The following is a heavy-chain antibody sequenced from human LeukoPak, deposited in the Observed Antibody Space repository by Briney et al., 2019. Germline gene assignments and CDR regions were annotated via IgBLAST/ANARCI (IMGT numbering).Heavy chain of an antibody. V-gene: IGHV3-23*01. J-gene: IGHJ4*02. D-gene: IGHD7-27*01. CDR2: ISTGATKT. CDR3: AKGGPTGDLRSPGRDW. CDR1: GFTFDDYT. Sequence: GGSLRLSCAASGFTFDDYTMHWVRQAPGKGLEWVSCISTGATKTYYADSVKGRFTISRDDSMNTLYLQMNSLRAEDTALYYCAKGGPTGDLRSPGRDWWGQGTLVTVSS.